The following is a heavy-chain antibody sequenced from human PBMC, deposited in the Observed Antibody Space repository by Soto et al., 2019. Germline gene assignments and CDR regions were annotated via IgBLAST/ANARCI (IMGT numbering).Heavy chain of an antibody. V-gene: IGHV3-23*01. J-gene: IGHJ4*02. CDR3: AKEKGYSSSWYLFDY. CDR1: GFTFSGYA. D-gene: IGHD6-13*01. Sequence: GGSLRLSCAASGFTFSGYAMSWVRQAPGKGLEWVSAISGSGSSTYYADSVKGRFTISRDNSKNTLYLQMNSLRAEDTAVYYCAKEKGYSSSWYLFDYWGQGTLVTVSS. CDR2: ISGSGSST.